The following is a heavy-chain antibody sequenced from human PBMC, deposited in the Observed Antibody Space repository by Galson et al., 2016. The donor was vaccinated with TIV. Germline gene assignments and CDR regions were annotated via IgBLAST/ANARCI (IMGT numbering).Heavy chain of an antibody. CDR3: VRRYFDTSGYYAFDY. CDR1: GFTFDDYA. V-gene: IGHV3-9*01. D-gene: IGHD3-22*01. CDR2: ISWNSGSI. J-gene: IGHJ4*02. Sequence: LRLSCAASGFTFDDYAMHWVRQAPGKGLEWVSGISWNSGSIGYADSVKGRFKISRDNAKDSLYLQMNSLRVEDTALYYCVRRYFDTSGYYAFDYWGQGALVTVSS.